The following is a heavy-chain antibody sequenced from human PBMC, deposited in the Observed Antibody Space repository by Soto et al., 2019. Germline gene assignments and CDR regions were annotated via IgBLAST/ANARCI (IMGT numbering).Heavy chain of an antibody. CDR1: GGTFSSYA. Sequence: QVQLVQSGAEVKKPGSSVKVSCKASGGTFSSYAISWVRQAPGQGLEWMGGIIPIFGTANYAQKFQGRVTITADESTSTAYMELSSLISEDTAVYYCARDPATTWAWYFDYWGQGTLVTVSS. D-gene: IGHD4-17*01. CDR2: IIPIFGTA. V-gene: IGHV1-69*01. CDR3: ARDPATTWAWYFDY. J-gene: IGHJ4*02.